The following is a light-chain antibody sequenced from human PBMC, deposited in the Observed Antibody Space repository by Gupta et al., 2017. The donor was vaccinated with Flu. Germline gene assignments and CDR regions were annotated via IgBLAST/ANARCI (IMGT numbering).Light chain of an antibody. J-gene: IGLJ3*02. CDR1: NPGRKS. Sequence: SHVLPQPPSVSVAPGQTASITRGGDNPGRKSVHWYQRKPGPAPVLVVYDDDDRPSGIPERVSGSNSGNTATLTISNVEAGDETDYYCQVWHKGSDQLRVFGGGTKLTVL. CDR2: DDD. V-gene: IGLV3-21*02. CDR3: QVWHKGSDQLRV.